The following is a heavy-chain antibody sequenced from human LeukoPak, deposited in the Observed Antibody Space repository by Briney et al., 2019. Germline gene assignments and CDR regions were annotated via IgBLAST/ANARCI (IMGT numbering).Heavy chain of an antibody. CDR1: GFTFSSYS. J-gene: IGHJ3*02. V-gene: IGHV3-53*01. CDR2: LYSGSNT. Sequence: PGGSLRLSCAASGFTFSSYSMNWVRQAPGKGLEWVSVLYSGSNTYYADSVKGRFTISRDNSKNTLYLQMNSLRAEDTAVYYCATSGGDRSADAFDIWGQGTMVTVSS. D-gene: IGHD2-21*02. CDR3: ATSGGDRSADAFDI.